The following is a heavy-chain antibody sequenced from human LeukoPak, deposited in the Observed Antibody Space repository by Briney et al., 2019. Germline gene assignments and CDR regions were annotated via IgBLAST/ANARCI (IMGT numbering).Heavy chain of an antibody. D-gene: IGHD6-13*01. J-gene: IGHJ6*02. CDR3: ARDRYSSSWYRYYYYYYGMDV. Sequence: GGSLRLSCAASGFTVSNNYMSWVRQAPGKGLEWIAVIYSGGSTFHADSVKGRFIISRDNSKNTLYLQMNSLRAEDTAVYYCARDRYSSSWYRYYYYYYGMDVWGQGTTVTVSS. CDR2: IYSGGST. CDR1: GFTVSNNY. V-gene: IGHV3-66*01.